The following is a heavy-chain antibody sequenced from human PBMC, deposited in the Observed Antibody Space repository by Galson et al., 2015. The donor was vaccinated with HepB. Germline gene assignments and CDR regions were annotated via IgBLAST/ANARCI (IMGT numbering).Heavy chain of an antibody. D-gene: IGHD1-1*01. CDR1: GFTLSRFW. Sequence: SLRLSCAASGFTLSRFWMSWVRQAPGKGLEWVANINQDGSQKNYVDSVEGRFTISRDYAKNSLYLQMSSLRAEDTAVYYCASEPTKSNEGYWGQGTLVSVPS. J-gene: IGHJ4*02. CDR3: ASEPTKSNEGY. CDR2: INQDGSQK. V-gene: IGHV3-7*03.